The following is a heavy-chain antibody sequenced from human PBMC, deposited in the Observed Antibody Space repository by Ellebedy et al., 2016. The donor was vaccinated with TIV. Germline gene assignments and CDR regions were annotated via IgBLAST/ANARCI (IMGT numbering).Heavy chain of an antibody. V-gene: IGHV4-59*02. CDR2: VYNGVST. CDR1: GDSVTRNH. Sequence: SETLSLTXIVSGDSVTRNHWSWIRQPPGRGLEWIGFVYNGVSTKYNASLQGRVTISVDTSKNQLSLQVTSLTAADTAVYYCVRPHATAHYFEYWGQGALVTVSS. CDR3: VRPHATAHYFEY. D-gene: IGHD2-2*01. J-gene: IGHJ4*02.